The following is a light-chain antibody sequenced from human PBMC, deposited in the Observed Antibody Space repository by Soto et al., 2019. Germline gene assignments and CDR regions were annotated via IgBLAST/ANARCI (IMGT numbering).Light chain of an antibody. CDR2: WAS. CDR3: QQYYSTPFT. J-gene: IGKJ3*01. V-gene: IGKV4-1*01. Sequence: DIVMTQSPDSLAVSLGERATINCKSSQSVLSSSNNKNYLAWSQQKPGQPPKLLIYWASTRESGVPDRFSGSGSGTDFSLTISSLQAEDVAVYYCQQYYSTPFTFGPGTKVDIK. CDR1: QSVLSSSNNKNY.